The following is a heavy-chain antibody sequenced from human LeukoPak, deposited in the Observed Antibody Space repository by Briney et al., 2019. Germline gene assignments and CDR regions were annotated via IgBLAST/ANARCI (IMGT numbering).Heavy chain of an antibody. J-gene: IGHJ3*02. CDR3: AREVNVPVTSHGFDI. CDR2: IFHTGTA. Sequence: SETLSLTCTVSGGSISSDFWSWLRQRPGKGLEWIGYIFHTGTAYYNPSLKSRVIISLDTSKNQFSLNLNSVTAADTAMYYCAREVNVPVTSHGFDIWGQGTLVTVSS. D-gene: IGHD2-21*02. CDR1: GGSISSDF. V-gene: IGHV4-31*03.